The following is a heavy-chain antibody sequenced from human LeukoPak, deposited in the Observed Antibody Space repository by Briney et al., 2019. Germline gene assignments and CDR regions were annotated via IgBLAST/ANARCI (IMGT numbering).Heavy chain of an antibody. CDR2: ISSSSSYI. CDR3: ARVLSGTTDWLDP. D-gene: IGHD1-1*01. J-gene: IGHJ5*02. CDR1: GFTFSSYS. Sequence: GGSLRLSCAASGFTFSSYSMNWVRQAPGKGLEWVSSISSSSSYIYYADSVKGRFTISRDNAKNSLYLQMNSLRAEDTAVYYCARVLSGTTDWLDPWGQGTLVTVSS. V-gene: IGHV3-21*01.